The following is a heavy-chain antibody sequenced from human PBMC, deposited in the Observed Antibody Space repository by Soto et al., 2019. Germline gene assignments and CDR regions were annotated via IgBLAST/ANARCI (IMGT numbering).Heavy chain of an antibody. CDR3: VGSLMSRAMESFDY. V-gene: IGHV4-59*01. J-gene: IGHJ4*02. Sequence: WETLSLTCSVSAGSISRYYWGWVRQSPGEGLEWIAHISYTVDASYNPSLKSRVTISLDTSKNQIALRLMSVTAADTAVYYCVGSLMSRAMESFDYWGQGTLVTVSS. CDR2: ISYTVDA. CDR1: AGSISRYY. D-gene: IGHD5-18*01.